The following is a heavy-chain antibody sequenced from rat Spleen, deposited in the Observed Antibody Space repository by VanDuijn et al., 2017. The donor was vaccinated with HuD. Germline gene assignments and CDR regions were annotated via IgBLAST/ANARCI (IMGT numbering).Heavy chain of an antibody. CDR2: ISHDGSST. CDR3: ARPDYSRFDY. CDR1: GFTFSDNY. D-gene: IGHD1-2*01. J-gene: IGHJ2*01. V-gene: IGHV5-7*01. Sequence: EVQLVESDGGLVQPGRSLKLSCAVSGFTFSDNYMAWVRQAPTKGLEWVATISHDGSSTYYRDSVKGRFTISRDNAKSTLYLQMDSLRSEDTATYYCARPDYSRFDYWGQGVMVTVSS.